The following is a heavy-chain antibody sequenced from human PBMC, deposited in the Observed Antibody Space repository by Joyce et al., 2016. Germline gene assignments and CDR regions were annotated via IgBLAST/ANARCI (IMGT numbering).Heavy chain of an antibody. CDR3: VRGISARPGGPNWFDP. CDR1: GFSFSCYW. J-gene: IGHJ5*02. V-gene: IGHV3-74*01. CDR2: INTDGSST. D-gene: IGHD6-6*01. Sequence: EVQLVESGGGLVQPGGSLRLSCAASGFSFSCYWIHWVRQAPGKGRVWVARINTDGSSTRCADSVNGRFTISRDNAKNTLYLQMNSLRAEDTAVYYCVRGISARPGGPNWFDPWGQGTLVTVSS.